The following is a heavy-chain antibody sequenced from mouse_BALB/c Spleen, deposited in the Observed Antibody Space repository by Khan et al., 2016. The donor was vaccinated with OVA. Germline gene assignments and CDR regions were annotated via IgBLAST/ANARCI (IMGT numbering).Heavy chain of an antibody. CDR3: ARGNYYGSNSWFAY. J-gene: IGHJ3*01. D-gene: IGHD1-1*01. Sequence: EVQLQQSGPELVKPGASMKISCKTSGYSFTDYTMNWVKQSHGKNLEWIGLINPYNGGTTYNQKFKGKATLTVDKSSSTAYMELLSLTSEDSAVYYCARGNYYGSNSWFAYWCQGTLVTVSA. V-gene: IGHV1-18*01. CDR2: INPYNGGT. CDR1: GYSFTDYT.